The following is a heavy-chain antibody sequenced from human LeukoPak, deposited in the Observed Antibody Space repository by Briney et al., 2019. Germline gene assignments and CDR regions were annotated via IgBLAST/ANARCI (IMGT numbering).Heavy chain of an antibody. D-gene: IGHD2-2*01. Sequence: PGGSLRLSCTASGFTFGDYAMSWVRQAPGKGLEWVAFIRYDGSNEYYADSVKGRFTISRDNSKNTLFLQMNSLRAEDTALYYCTKDGAPAAVYYYQYLDVWGKGTTVTISS. CDR1: GFTFGDYA. CDR3: TKDGAPAAVYYYQYLDV. V-gene: IGHV3-30*02. J-gene: IGHJ6*03. CDR2: IRYDGSNE.